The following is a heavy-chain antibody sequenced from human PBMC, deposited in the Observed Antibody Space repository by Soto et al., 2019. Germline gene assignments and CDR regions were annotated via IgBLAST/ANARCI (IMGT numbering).Heavy chain of an antibody. CDR3: ASERSGGGIGKEPDDAFDI. CDR2: ISWNSGSI. J-gene: IGHJ3*02. D-gene: IGHD3-16*01. Sequence: GGSLRLSCAASGFTFDDYAMHWVRQAPGKGLEWVSGISWNSGSIGYADSVKGRFTISRDNAKNSLYLQMNSLRAEDTALYYCASERSGGGIGKEPDDAFDIWGQGTMVTVSS. CDR1: GFTFDDYA. V-gene: IGHV3-9*01.